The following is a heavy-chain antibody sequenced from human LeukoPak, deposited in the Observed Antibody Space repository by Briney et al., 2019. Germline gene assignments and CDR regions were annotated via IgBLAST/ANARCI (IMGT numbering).Heavy chain of an antibody. J-gene: IGHJ4*02. Sequence: GGSLRLSCAASGFTFSSYSMNWVRQAPGKGLEWVSSISSSSRYIYYADSVKGRFTISRDNAKNSLYLQMNSLRVDDTAVYYCARSPPLPHWGQGTLVTVSS. CDR1: GFTFSSYS. CDR2: ISSSSRYI. V-gene: IGHV3-21*01. CDR3: ARSPPLPH.